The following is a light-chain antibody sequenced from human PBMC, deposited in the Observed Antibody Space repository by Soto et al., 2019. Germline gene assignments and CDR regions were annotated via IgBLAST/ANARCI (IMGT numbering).Light chain of an antibody. J-gene: IGLJ1*01. CDR2: EDS. Sequence: QSALTQPASVSGSPGQSITISCTGTSSDVGSYNLVSWYQQHPGKAPKLMIYEDSKRPSGVSNRFSGSKSGNTASLTISGLQTEDEADYYCCSYADSSTYVFGTGT. CDR3: CSYADSSTYV. CDR1: SSDVGSYNL. V-gene: IGLV2-23*01.